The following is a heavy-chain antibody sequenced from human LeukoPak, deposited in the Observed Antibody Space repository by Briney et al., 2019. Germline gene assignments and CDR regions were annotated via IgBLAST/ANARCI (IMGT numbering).Heavy chain of an antibody. D-gene: IGHD3-22*01. CDR2: INPNSGDT. CDR3: ATGDDSSGYFDY. CDR1: GYTFTAYY. J-gene: IGHJ4*02. V-gene: IGHV1-2*04. Sequence: ASVKVSCKASGYTFTAYYMHWVRQAPGQGLEWMGWINPNSGDTNYAQKFQGWVTMTRDTSISTAYMELSRLRSDDTAVYYCATGDDSSGYFDYWGQGTLVTVSS.